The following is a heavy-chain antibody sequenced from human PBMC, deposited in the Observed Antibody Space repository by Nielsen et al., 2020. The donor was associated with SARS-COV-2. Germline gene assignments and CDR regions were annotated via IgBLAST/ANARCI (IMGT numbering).Heavy chain of an antibody. CDR2: ISGSGGST. J-gene: IGHJ4*02. CDR1: GFTFSSYA. CDR3: AKAPSGWSKGGFDY. D-gene: IGHD6-19*01. Sequence: GESLKISCAASGFTFSSYAMSWVRQAPGKGLEWVSAISGSGGSTYYADSVKGRFTISRDNSKNTLYLQMNSLRAEDTAVYYCAKAPSGWSKGGFDYWGQGTLVTVSS. V-gene: IGHV3-23*01.